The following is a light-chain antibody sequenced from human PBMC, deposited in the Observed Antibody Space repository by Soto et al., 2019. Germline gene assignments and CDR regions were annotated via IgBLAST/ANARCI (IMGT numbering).Light chain of an antibody. V-gene: IGKV3-15*01. CDR2: GAS. CDR1: QSVSSN. Sequence: EIVMTQSPATLSVSPGERSTVSCMASQSVSSNLAWYQQKPGQAPRLLIYGASTRATGIPARFSGSGSGTEFTLTISSLQSEDFAVYYCQQRSNWPLTFGQRTLLEVK. CDR3: QQRSNWPLT. J-gene: IGKJ5*01.